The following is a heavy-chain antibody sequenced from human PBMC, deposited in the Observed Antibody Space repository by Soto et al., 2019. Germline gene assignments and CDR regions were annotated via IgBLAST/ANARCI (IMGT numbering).Heavy chain of an antibody. CDR3: SRDRVKCGYPEYFQH. CDR2: IYSGGST. Sequence: EVQLVESGGGLIQPGGSLRLSCAASGFTVSSNYMSWVRQAPGKGLEWDSVIYSGGSTYYADSVKGRFTISRDNSKNTLYLQMNSLRAEETSVYECSRDRVKCGYPEYFQHGGQGTLVTVSS. D-gene: IGHD3-22*01. J-gene: IGHJ1*01. V-gene: IGHV3-53*01. CDR1: GFTVSSNY.